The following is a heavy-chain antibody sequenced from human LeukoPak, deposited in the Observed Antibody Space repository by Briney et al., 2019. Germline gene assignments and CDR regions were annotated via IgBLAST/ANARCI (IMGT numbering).Heavy chain of an antibody. J-gene: IGHJ4*02. V-gene: IGHV3-23*01. CDR3: ASRGTHYGPGTYFGA. D-gene: IGHD3-10*01. CDR2: ISGSGGRT. Sequence: GGSLRLSCAASGFTFSSYSMSWVRQAPGKGLEWVSLISGSGGRTYYADSVKGRFSISRDTSKNTFYLQMNSLRAEDTAVYYCASRGTHYGPGTYFGAWGLGTLVTVSS. CDR1: GFTFSSYS.